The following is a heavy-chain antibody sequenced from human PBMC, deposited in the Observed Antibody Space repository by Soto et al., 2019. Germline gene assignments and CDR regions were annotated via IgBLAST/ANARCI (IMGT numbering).Heavy chain of an antibody. CDR3: ARVTPFSTSWLFDY. CDR2: IYTSGST. D-gene: IGHD6-13*01. Sequence: SETLSLTCTVSGGSISSYYWSWIRQPAGKGLEWIGRIYTSGSTNYKPSLKSRVTLSVNTSKNQFSLKLSSVTAADTAFYYCARVTPFSTSWLFDYWGQGTLVTVSS. CDR1: GGSISSYY. V-gene: IGHV4-4*07. J-gene: IGHJ4*02.